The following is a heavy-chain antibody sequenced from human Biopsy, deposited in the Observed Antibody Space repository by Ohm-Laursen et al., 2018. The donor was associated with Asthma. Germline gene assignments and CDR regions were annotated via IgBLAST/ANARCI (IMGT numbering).Heavy chain of an antibody. CDR3: ARVGYISIAAADY. CDR1: GGSLSGYY. D-gene: IGHD6-13*01. CDR2: INHSGRT. Sequence: GTLSLTCTVSGGSLSGYYWNWIRQPPGRGLEWIGEINHSGRTTYNPSLNSRVTISVDTSKNQLSLRLSSVTAADTAVYYCARVGYISIAAADYWGQGTLVTVSS. J-gene: IGHJ4*02. V-gene: IGHV4-34*01.